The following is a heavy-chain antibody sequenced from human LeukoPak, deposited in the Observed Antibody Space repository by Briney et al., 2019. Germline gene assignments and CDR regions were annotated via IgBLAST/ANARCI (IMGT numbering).Heavy chain of an antibody. D-gene: IGHD6-13*01. CDR2: SSSGSGT. CDR1: GFTISSFA. V-gene: IGHV3-23*01. Sequence: GGSLRLSCAASGFTISSFAMSWVRQAPGKGLEGVSTSSSGSGTYYADSVKGRFTISRDNSNNALYLQMNSPRAEDTAVYFCGKGGSSWSRWDYWGQGTLVTVSS. J-gene: IGHJ4*02. CDR3: GKGGSSWSRWDY.